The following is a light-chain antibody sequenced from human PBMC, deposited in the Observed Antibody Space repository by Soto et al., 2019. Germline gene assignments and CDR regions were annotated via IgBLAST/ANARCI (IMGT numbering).Light chain of an antibody. V-gene: IGKV1-39*01. Sequence: DLQMTQSPSSLSASVGDRVTITCRASQSISSYLNWYQQKPGTAPKLLIYAASNLQSGVPSRFSGSGSGTDFTLTISSLQPEDFATYYCQQSYSTPRTFGQGTKVEIK. CDR1: QSISSY. CDR3: QQSYSTPRT. J-gene: IGKJ1*01. CDR2: AAS.